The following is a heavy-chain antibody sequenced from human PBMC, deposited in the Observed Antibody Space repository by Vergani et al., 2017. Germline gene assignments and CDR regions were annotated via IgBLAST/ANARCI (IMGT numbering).Heavy chain of an antibody. CDR1: GGSISSYY. D-gene: IGHD6-13*01. Sequence: QVQLQESGPGLVKPSETLSLTCTVSGGSISSYYWSWIRQPPGKGLEWIGYIYYSGSTNYNPSLKSRVTISVDTSKNHFSLKLSSVTAADTAVYYCARSGTXDSSWYYYYYGMDVWGQGTTVTVSS. V-gene: IGHV4-59*01. CDR2: IYYSGST. J-gene: IGHJ6*02. CDR3: ARSGTXDSSWYYYYYGMDV.